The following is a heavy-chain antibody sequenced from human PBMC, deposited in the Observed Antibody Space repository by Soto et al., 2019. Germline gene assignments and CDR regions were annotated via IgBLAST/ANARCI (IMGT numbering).Heavy chain of an antibody. D-gene: IGHD1-26*01. J-gene: IGHJ5*02. CDR3: ARDMHAGFTHYLVP. CDR2: TSYTANT. Sequence: QVHLLESGPGLVKPSATLSLTCFVSGGSVTSQHWSWLRQFPGQGLAWIAYTSYTANTNYNPSLQRRVTISWDTSTNHLALELTSMTVADTAVYYCARDMHAGFTHYLVPWGQGTLVTVAS. CDR1: GGSVTSQH. V-gene: IGHV4-59*02.